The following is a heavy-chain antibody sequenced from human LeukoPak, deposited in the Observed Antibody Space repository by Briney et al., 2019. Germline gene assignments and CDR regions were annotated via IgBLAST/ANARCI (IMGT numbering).Heavy chain of an antibody. CDR2: IMEEVRET. V-gene: IGHV3-7*01. CDR1: GFTLGSSW. J-gene: IGHJ4*02. CDR3: AREGDDTLRYFGWPPKYLYFFDY. D-gene: IGHD3-9*01. Sequence: GGSLTLSRALSGFTLGSSWTRCDRPPPGGWSGWGANIMEEVRETYYVDAVKGRFTISRDNAKNSLYLQMNSLRAEDTAVYFCAREGDDTLRYFGWPPKYLYFFDYWGQGSLVTVSS.